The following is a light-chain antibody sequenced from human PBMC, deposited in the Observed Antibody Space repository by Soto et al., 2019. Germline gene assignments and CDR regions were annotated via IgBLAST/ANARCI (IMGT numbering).Light chain of an antibody. CDR1: QSVSSSY. CDR2: GVS. J-gene: IGKJ5*01. V-gene: IGKV3D-20*02. Sequence: EIVLTQSPGTVSLSTGERATLSCRAIQSVSSSYLAWYQQKPGQAPRLLIYGVSSRATGIPARFSGSGSGTDFTLTISCLEPEDFAVYYCQQRSNWPPITFCQGTRLEIK. CDR3: QQRSNWPPIT.